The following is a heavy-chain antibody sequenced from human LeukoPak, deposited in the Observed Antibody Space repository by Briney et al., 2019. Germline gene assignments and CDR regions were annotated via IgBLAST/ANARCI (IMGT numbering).Heavy chain of an antibody. CDR2: IYTSGST. V-gene: IGHV4-61*02. J-gene: IGHJ4*02. CDR3: ARGTTYNQYYYDSSGYYSFDY. D-gene: IGHD3-22*01. CDR1: GGSISSGSYY. Sequence: SETLSLTCTVSGGSISSGSYYWSWIRQPAGKGLEWIGRIYTSGSTNYNPSLKSRVTISVDTSKNQFSLKLSSVTAADTAVYYCARGTTYNQYYYDSSGYYSFDYWGQGTLVTVSS.